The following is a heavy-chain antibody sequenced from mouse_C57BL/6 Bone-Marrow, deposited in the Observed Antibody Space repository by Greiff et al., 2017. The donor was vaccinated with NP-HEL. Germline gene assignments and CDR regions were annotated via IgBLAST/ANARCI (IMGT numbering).Heavy chain of an antibody. V-gene: IGHV1-55*01. CDR2: IYPGSGST. J-gene: IGHJ4*01. D-gene: IGHD2-2*01. CDR3: ARVPIYSGYDGAMDY. CDR1: GYTFTSYW. Sequence: QVQLQQPGAELVKPGASVKMSCKASGYTFTSYWITWVKQRPGQGLEWIGDIYPGSGSTNYNEKFKSKATLTVDTSSSTAYMQLSSLTSADSAVYYCARVPIYSGYDGAMDYWGQGTSVTVSS.